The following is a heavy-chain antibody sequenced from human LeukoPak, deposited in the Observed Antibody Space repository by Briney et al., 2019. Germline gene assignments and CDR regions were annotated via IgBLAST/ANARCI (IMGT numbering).Heavy chain of an antibody. Sequence: GGSLRLSCAASGFTFSSYSMNWVRQAPGKGLEWVSYISSSSSTIYYADSVKGRFTISRDNSKNTLYLQMNNLRAEDTAVYYCARDNYYDSRGLGYWGQGTLVTVSS. D-gene: IGHD3-22*01. CDR3: ARDNYYDSRGLGY. CDR1: GFTFSSYS. V-gene: IGHV3-48*01. J-gene: IGHJ4*02. CDR2: ISSSSSTI.